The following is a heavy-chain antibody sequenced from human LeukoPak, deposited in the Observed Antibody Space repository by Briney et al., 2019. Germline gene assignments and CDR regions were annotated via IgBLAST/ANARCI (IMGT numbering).Heavy chain of an antibody. CDR2: ISGSGDKT. Sequence: GGSLRLSCAASGFTFSDYAMSWVRQARGGGLEWVSAISGSGDKTFHEDSVKGRFTTSRDNSKNTLSLQMSSLRVEDSAVYFCAKDTSAWWYHRAYMNVWGTGTTVTVSS. D-gene: IGHD2-15*01. CDR1: GFTFSDYA. J-gene: IGHJ6*03. CDR3: AKDTSAWWYHRAYMNV. V-gene: IGHV3-23*01.